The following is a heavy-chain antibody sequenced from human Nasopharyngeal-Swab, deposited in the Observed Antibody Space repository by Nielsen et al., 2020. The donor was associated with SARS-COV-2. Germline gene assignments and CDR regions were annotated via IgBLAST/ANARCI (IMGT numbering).Heavy chain of an antibody. CDR2: ISWNSGSI. Sequence: GGSLRLSCAASGFTFDDYAMHWVRQAPGKGLEWVSGISWNSGSIGYADSVKGRFTISRDNAKNSLYLQMNSLRAEDTALYYCAKDGALGYCTNGVCMRWYFDYWGQGTLVTVSS. CDR3: AKDGALGYCTNGVCMRWYFDY. J-gene: IGHJ4*02. CDR1: GFTFDDYA. V-gene: IGHV3-9*01. D-gene: IGHD2-8*01.